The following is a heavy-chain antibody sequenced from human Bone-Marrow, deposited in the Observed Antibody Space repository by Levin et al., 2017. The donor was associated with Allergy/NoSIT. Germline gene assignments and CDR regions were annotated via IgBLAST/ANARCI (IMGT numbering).Heavy chain of an antibody. CDR2: IRGNGGTA. V-gene: IGHV3-23*01. Sequence: QLGESLKISCEGSGFTFKDYGMNWVRQAPGKGLEWVSSIRGNGGTAYYADSVKGRFIISRDNSRNTVSLDMTGLRIEDTAVYYCAKTPPPRMQATYPYFHYYMDVWGRGTTVTVAS. CDR1: GFTFKDYG. D-gene: IGHD2-21*01. J-gene: IGHJ6*03. CDR3: AKTPPPRMQATYPYFHYYMDV.